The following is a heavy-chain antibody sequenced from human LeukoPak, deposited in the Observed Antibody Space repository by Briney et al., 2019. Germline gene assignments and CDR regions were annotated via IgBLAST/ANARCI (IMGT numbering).Heavy chain of an antibody. CDR3: ARPPEYSSSFTPFDY. V-gene: IGHV7-4-1*02. D-gene: IGHD6-6*01. Sequence: WASVKVSSKASGYTFTSYAMNWVRQAPGQGLEWMGWINTNTGNPTYAQGFTGRFVFSLGTSVSTAYLQISSLRAEDTAVYYCARPPEYSSSFTPFDYWGQGTLVTVSS. CDR1: GYTFTSYA. J-gene: IGHJ4*02. CDR2: INTNTGNP.